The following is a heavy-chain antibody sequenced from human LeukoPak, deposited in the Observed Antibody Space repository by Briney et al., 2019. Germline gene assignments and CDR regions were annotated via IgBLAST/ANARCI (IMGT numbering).Heavy chain of an antibody. Sequence: GGSLRLSCAASGFDFSSNWMHWVRHAPGKGLVWVSHIDRDGRSTNYAGSVKGRFTISRDNARNTLFLQMNSLRVEDTAVYYCARDRGSTNWFDPWGQGTLVTVSS. J-gene: IGHJ5*02. CDR1: GFDFSSNW. CDR2: IDRDGRST. CDR3: ARDRGSTNWFDP. D-gene: IGHD1-26*01. V-gene: IGHV3-74*01.